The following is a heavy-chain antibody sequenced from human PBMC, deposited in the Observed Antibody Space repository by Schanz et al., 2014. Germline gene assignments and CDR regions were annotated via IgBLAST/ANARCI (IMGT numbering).Heavy chain of an antibody. Sequence: EVQLVESGGGLVQPGGSLRLSCEASGFTFSNYNMNWVRQAPGKGLEWVSSISRSSGRIYYSDSVKGRFTISRDNAKNLVYLQMNSLRAEDTAVYYCARVRYDILTDYYTEYYFDSWGQGTLVAVSS. CDR1: GFTFSNYN. CDR3: ARVRYDILTDYYTEYYFDS. V-gene: IGHV3-21*06. J-gene: IGHJ4*02. CDR2: ISRSSGRI. D-gene: IGHD3-9*01.